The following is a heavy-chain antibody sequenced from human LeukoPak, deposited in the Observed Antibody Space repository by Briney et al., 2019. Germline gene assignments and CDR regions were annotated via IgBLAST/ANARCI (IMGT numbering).Heavy chain of an antibody. D-gene: IGHD5-24*01. CDR2: IYYSGST. CDR1: GGSISSYY. V-gene: IGHV4-59*01. J-gene: IGHJ4*02. CDR3: ARTDGYNSPYFDY. Sequence: PSETLSLTCTVSGGSISSYYWSWVRQPPGKGLEWIGYIYYSGSTNYNPSLKSRVTISVDTSKNQFSLKLSSVTAADTAVYYFARTDGYNSPYFDYWGQGTLVTVSS.